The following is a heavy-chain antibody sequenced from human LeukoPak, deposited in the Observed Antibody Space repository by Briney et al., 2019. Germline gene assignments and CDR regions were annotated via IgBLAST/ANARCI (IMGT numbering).Heavy chain of an antibody. CDR2: IYSSGST. Sequence: SETLSLTCTVSGGSISSGSYYWSWVRQPAGKGLEWIGRIYSSGSTNYNPSLKSRVTISVDTSKNQFSLNLSSVTAADTAVYYCARGGYGSAFDFWGQGTLVTVSS. CDR3: ARGGYGSAFDF. J-gene: IGHJ4*02. D-gene: IGHD3-10*01. CDR1: GGSISSGSYY. V-gene: IGHV4-61*02.